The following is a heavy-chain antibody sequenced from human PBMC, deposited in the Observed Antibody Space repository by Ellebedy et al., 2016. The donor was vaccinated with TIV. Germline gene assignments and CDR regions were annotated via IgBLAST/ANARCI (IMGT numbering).Heavy chain of an antibody. CDR3: ASNRDSYDKSGYLAY. J-gene: IGHJ4*02. Sequence: PGGSLRLSCAASGFSFSIYNMHWVRQAPGRGLERVAVMWYDGTNIYYTSSVRGRFTIPRDISDNTLYLQMNSLRAEDTAVYYCASNRDSYDKSGYLAYWGQGTPVTVSA. CDR1: GFSFSIYN. CDR2: MWYDGTNI. V-gene: IGHV3-33*01. D-gene: IGHD3-22*01.